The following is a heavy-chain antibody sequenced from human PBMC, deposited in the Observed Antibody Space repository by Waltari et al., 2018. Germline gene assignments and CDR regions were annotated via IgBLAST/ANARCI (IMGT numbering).Heavy chain of an antibody. CDR2: IYHGGYT. D-gene: IGHD4-17*01. CDR1: GYSISSGYY. Sequence: QVQLQESGPGLVKPSETLSLTCGVSGYSISSGYYWVWIRQPPGKGLEWIGSIYHGGYTYYSPSLKSRLSISVDTSKHQFSLSLTSVTAADTAVYYCARGYGDPGDIWGQGTMVTVSS. J-gene: IGHJ3*02. V-gene: IGHV4-38-2*01. CDR3: ARGYGDPGDI.